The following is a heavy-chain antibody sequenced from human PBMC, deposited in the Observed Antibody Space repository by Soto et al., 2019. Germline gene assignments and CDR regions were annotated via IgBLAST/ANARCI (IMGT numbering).Heavy chain of an antibody. D-gene: IGHD2-8*01. CDR2: INPNSGST. J-gene: IGHJ4*02. CDR3: ARGGCTDGVCTYYFDD. CDR1: GYTFTDYY. Sequence: ASVKVSCKASGYTFTDYYIHWVRQAPGQGLEWMGWINPNSGSTKSTERFQGSVTMTRDTSISTAYMELTSLTSDDTAVYYCARGGCTDGVCTYYFDDWGQGTLVTVS. V-gene: IGHV1-2*02.